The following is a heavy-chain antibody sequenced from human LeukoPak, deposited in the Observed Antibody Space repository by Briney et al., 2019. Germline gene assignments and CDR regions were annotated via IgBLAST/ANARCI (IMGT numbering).Heavy chain of an antibody. D-gene: IGHD6-13*01. Sequence: ASVKVSCKASGYTFTSYYMHWVRQAPGQGLEWMGWINPNSGGTNYAQKFQGRVTMTRDTSISTAYMELSRLRSVDKAVYYSVRQLADFDYWSQGTLVTVSS. CDR3: VRQLADFDY. V-gene: IGHV1-2*02. CDR1: GYTFTSYY. CDR2: INPNSGGT. J-gene: IGHJ4*02.